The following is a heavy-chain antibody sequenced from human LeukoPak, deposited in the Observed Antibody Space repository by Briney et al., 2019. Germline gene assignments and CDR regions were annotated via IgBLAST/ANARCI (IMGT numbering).Heavy chain of an antibody. Sequence: SETLSLTCTVSGYSVSSGYYWGWIRQPPGKGLEWIGSMYHSGDTYSNPSLKSRDTISVDTSKNQLSLRLSSVTAADTAVYYCARSKAHLSTSWYGNWFDPWGQGTLVTVSS. CDR2: MYHSGDT. J-gene: IGHJ5*02. CDR3: ARSKAHLSTSWYGNWFDP. D-gene: IGHD2-2*01. V-gene: IGHV4-38-2*02. CDR1: GYSVSSGYY.